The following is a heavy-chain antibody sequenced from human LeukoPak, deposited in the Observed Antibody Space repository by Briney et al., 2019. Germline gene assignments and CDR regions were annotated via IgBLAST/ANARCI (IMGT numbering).Heavy chain of an antibody. Sequence: GGSLRLSCSASGFIFSNYAMYWVRQAPGKGLEYVSAISSNGGSIYYADSVKGRFSISRDNSKNTLYLQVSSLRAEDTVVYYCVNIALCGYWGQGTLVTVSS. D-gene: IGHD2-2*01. J-gene: IGHJ4*02. CDR3: VNIALCGY. V-gene: IGHV3-64D*06. CDR1: GFIFSNYA. CDR2: ISSNGGSI.